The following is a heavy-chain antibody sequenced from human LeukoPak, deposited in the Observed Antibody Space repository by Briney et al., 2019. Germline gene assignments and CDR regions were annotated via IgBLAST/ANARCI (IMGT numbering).Heavy chain of an antibody. Sequence: ASVKVSCKVSGYIFNELSMHWVRQALGKGLEWMGAFDPKDGETIYAQKFQGRVTKTEDTSTDTAYMELSSLRSEDTAVYYCARLESGYFDYWGQGTLVTVSS. J-gene: IGHJ4*02. D-gene: IGHD3-3*01. CDR3: ARLESGYFDY. CDR2: FDPKDGET. CDR1: GYIFNELS. V-gene: IGHV1-24*01.